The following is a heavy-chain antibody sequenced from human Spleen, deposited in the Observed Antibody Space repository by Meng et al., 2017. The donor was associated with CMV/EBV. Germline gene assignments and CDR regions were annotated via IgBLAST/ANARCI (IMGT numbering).Heavy chain of an antibody. Sequence: GGSLRLSCAASGFSVTSNYMTWVRQAPGKGLEWVSVIYSAGSTYYAASVKGRFTISRDNSNNTLYLHMSSLRAEDTAVYYCARDQGSWYYYGMDVWGQGTTVTVSS. CDR1: GFSVTSNY. V-gene: IGHV3-66*02. J-gene: IGHJ6*02. D-gene: IGHD6-13*01. CDR2: IYSAGST. CDR3: ARDQGSWYYYGMDV.